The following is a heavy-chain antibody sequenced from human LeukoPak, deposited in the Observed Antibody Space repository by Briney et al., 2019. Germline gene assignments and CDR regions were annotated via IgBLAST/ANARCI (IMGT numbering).Heavy chain of an antibody. V-gene: IGHV4-59*04. CDR3: ARTARITMIVVVTSYYYYMDV. D-gene: IGHD3-22*01. CDR2: IYYSGST. J-gene: IGHJ6*03. Sequence: PSETLSLTCTVSGGSISSYYWSWIRQPPGKGLEWIGYIYYSGSTYYNPSLKSRVTISVDTSKNQFSLKLSSVTAADTAVYYCARTARITMIVVVTSYYYYMDVWGKGTTVTISS. CDR1: GGSISSYY.